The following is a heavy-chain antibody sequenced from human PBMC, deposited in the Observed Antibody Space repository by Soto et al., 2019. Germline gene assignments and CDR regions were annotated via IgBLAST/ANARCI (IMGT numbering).Heavy chain of an antibody. Sequence: SETLSLTCTVSGGSISSYYWSWIRQPPGKGLEWIGYIYYSGSTNYNPSLKSRVTISVDTSKNQFSLKLSSVTAADTAVDYCARVNYNILTVYPFDYGGQEPLVTVP. D-gene: IGHD3-9*01. CDR2: IYYSGST. V-gene: IGHV4-59*01. CDR1: GGSISSYY. CDR3: ARVNYNILTVYPFDY. J-gene: IGHJ4*02.